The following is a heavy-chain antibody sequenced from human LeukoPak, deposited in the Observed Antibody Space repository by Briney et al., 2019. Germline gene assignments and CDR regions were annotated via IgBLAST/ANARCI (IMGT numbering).Heavy chain of an antibody. CDR2: INGGGDKA. CDR3: AKSRGSTLFDS. J-gene: IGHJ4*02. V-gene: IGHV3-23*01. Sequence: GGSLRLSCAASGFSFTSYAMSWVRQAPGKGLEWVSGINGGGDKAYYRDSVKGRITISRDNSKNTLYLQMNSLRAEDTAIYYCAKSRGSTLFDSWGQGTLVTVSS. D-gene: IGHD1-26*01. CDR1: GFSFTSYA.